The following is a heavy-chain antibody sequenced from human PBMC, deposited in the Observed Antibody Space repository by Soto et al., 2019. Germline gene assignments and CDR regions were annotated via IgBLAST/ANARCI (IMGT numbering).Heavy chain of an antibody. V-gene: IGHV3-15*07. J-gene: IGHJ6*02. Sequence: PGGSLRLSCETSGFPFSPAWMNLVRPAPGKGLEWAGLIKSQGGGGTAHYAAPVKGRFTISRDDSRNTVYLQMNSLKPEDTALYYCASYGVIAARPFSSLYYYGMDVWGQGTTVTVSS. D-gene: IGHD6-6*01. CDR2: IKSQGGGGTA. CDR1: GFPFSPAW. CDR3: ASYGVIAARPFSSLYYYGMDV.